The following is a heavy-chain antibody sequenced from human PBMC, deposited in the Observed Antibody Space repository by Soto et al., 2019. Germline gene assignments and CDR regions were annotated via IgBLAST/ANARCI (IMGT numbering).Heavy chain of an antibody. Sequence: QVQLQESGPGLVKPSGTLSLTCAVSGGSISSSNWWSWVRQPPGKGLEWIGEIYHSGSTNYNPSLKRRLTMSVDKSKNQFSLKLSAVTAADTAVYYCARDRGYSSGWWPWGQGTLVTVSS. V-gene: IGHV4-4*02. CDR3: ARDRGYSSGWWP. D-gene: IGHD6-19*01. CDR1: GGSISSSNW. CDR2: IYHSGST. J-gene: IGHJ4*02.